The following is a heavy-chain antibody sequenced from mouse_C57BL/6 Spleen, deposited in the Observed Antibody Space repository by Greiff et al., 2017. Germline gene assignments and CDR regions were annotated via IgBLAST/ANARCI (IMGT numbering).Heavy chain of an antibody. CDR2: ISYDGSN. Sequence: EVKLQESGPGLVKPSQSLSLTCSVTGYSITSGYYWNWIRQFPGNKLEWMGYISYDGSNNYNPSLKNRISITRDTAKNQFFLKLNSVTTEDTATYYCARGGDYDDGGQGTILTVSS. CDR3: ARGGDYDD. V-gene: IGHV3-6*01. J-gene: IGHJ2*01. D-gene: IGHD2-4*01. CDR1: GYSITSGYY.